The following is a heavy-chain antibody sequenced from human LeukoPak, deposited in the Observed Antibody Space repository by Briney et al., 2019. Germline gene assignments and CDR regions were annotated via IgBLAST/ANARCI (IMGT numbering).Heavy chain of an antibody. CDR3: APSIGDAGMNWFDP. V-gene: IGHV4-39*01. CDR1: GGSISSGDYY. CDR2: IYYSGST. J-gene: IGHJ5*02. D-gene: IGHD2-2*01. Sequence: SQTLSLTCTVSGGSISSGDYYWGWIRQPPGKGLEWIGSIYYSGSTYYNPSLKSRVTISVDTSKNQFSLKLSSVTAADTAVYYCAPSIGDAGMNWFDPWGQGTLVTVSS.